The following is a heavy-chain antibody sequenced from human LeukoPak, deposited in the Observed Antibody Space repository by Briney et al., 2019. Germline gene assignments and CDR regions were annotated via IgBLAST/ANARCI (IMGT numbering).Heavy chain of an antibody. Sequence: GGSLRLSCAASGFTFSSYEMNWVRQAPGKGLEWVSYISSSGSTIYYADSVKGRFTISRDNAKNSLYLRMNSLRAEDTAVYYCARGGGNDNYFDYWGQGTLVTVSS. J-gene: IGHJ4*02. CDR3: ARGGGNDNYFDY. CDR1: GFTFSSYE. D-gene: IGHD1-1*01. V-gene: IGHV3-48*03. CDR2: ISSSGSTI.